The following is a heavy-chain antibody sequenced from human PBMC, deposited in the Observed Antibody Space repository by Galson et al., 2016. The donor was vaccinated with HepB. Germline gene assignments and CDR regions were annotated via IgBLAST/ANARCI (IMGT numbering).Heavy chain of an antibody. Sequence: SLRLSCAVSGFTVSSNYMSWVRQAPGKGLEWVSVIYSGGSTYYADSVKGRFTISRDNSKNTLHLQMTSLRADETAVYYCSQTGRYSSSSGYMDVWGKGTTVTVSS. D-gene: IGHD6-6*01. CDR3: SQTGRYSSSSGYMDV. CDR1: GFTVSSNY. V-gene: IGHV3-53*01. J-gene: IGHJ6*03. CDR2: IYSGGST.